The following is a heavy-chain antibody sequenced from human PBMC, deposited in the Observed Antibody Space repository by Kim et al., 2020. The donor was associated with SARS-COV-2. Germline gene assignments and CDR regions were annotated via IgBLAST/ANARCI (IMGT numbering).Heavy chain of an antibody. CDR1: GGSISSSSYY. CDR3: AVGYGYYYYGMDV. V-gene: IGHV4-39*07. D-gene: IGHD2-15*01. J-gene: IGHJ6*02. CDR2: IYYSGST. Sequence: SETLSLTCTVSGGSISSSSYYWGWIRQPPGKGLEWIGSIYYSGSTYYNPSLKSRVTISVDTSKNQFSLKLSSVTAADTAVYYCAVGYGYYYYGMDVWGQGTTVTVSS.